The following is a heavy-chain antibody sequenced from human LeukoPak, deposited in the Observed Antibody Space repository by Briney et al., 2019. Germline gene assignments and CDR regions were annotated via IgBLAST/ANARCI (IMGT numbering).Heavy chain of an antibody. CDR1: SYTFSRFG. J-gene: IGHJ4*02. V-gene: IGHV1-18*01. CDR2: ISAYNGHT. Sequence: ASVKVSCKASSYTFSRFGISWVRQAPGQGLEWMGWISAYNGHTKYAQTFQGRVTMTTDTSTSTAYMELRSLRSDDTAVYYCARDKDLGAVAGTFDYWGQGTLVTVSS. D-gene: IGHD6-19*01. CDR3: ARDKDLGAVAGTFDY.